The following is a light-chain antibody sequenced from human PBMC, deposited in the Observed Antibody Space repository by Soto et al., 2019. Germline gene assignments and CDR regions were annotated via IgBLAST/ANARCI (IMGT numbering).Light chain of an antibody. Sequence: QPVLTQSPSASASLGASVKLTCTLSSGRSSYALAWQQQQPEKGLRYLMKLDGDGSHTKGDAIPDRFSGSSSGAERYLTISSLQSEDEADYYCQSWGTGIHVVFGGGTKLTVL. CDR2: LDGDGSH. V-gene: IGLV4-69*01. CDR3: QSWGTGIHVV. J-gene: IGLJ2*01. CDR1: SGRSSYA.